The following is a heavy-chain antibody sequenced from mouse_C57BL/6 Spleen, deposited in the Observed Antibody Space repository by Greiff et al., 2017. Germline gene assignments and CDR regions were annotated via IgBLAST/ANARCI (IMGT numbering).Heavy chain of an antibody. D-gene: IGHD2-4*01. CDR3: ALIYYDYDRFAY. CDR1: GYTFTSYW. J-gene: IGHJ3*01. V-gene: IGHV1-7*01. Sequence: QVQLQQSGAELAKPGASVKLSCKASGYTFTSYWMHWVKQRPGQGLEWIGYINPSSGYTKYNQKFKDKATLTADKSTSTAYMQLSSLTYEDSAVYYCALIYYDYDRFAYWGQGTLVTVSA. CDR2: INPSSGYT.